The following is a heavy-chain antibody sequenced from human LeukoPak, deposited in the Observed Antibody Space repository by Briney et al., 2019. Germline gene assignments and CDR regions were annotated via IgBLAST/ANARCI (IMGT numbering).Heavy chain of an antibody. J-gene: IGHJ3*02. CDR2: ISGSGGST. V-gene: IGHV3-23*01. Sequence: AGGSLRLSCAASGFTFSSYAMSWVRQAPGKGLEWVSAISGSGGSTYYADSVKGRFTISRDNAKNSLYLQMNSLRAEDTAVYYCARDSVWAFDIWGQGTMVTVSS. CDR1: GFTFSSYA. CDR3: ARDSVWAFDI. D-gene: IGHD5/OR15-5a*01.